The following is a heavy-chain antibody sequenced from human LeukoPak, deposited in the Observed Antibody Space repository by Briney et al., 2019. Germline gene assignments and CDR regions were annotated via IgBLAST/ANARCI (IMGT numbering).Heavy chain of an antibody. CDR3: ARAPESLLRYLYYFDY. CDR1: GFTVSSNH. CDR2: IYSGGST. J-gene: IGHJ4*02. Sequence: GGSLRLSCAASGFTVSSNHMSWVRQAPGKGLEWVSVIYSGGSTYYADSVKGRFTISRDNSKNTLYLQMNSLRAEDTAVYYCARAPESLLRYLYYFDYWGQGTLVTVSS. V-gene: IGHV3-53*01. D-gene: IGHD3-9*01.